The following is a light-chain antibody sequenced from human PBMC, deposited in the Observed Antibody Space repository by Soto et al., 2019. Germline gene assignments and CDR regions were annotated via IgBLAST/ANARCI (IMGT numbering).Light chain of an antibody. CDR3: MHARDTPYT. J-gene: IGKJ2*01. V-gene: IGKV2-28*01. CDR2: LVS. CDR1: QSLLHSNGNTH. Sequence: DVVMTQSPLSLPVTPGEPASISCRSSQSLLHSNGNTHLAWYLQKPGQSPQVLIYLVSNRASGVPDRFSGSGSGTDVTLGISRVEAEDAGVYYRMHARDTPYTFGQRTKLEVK.